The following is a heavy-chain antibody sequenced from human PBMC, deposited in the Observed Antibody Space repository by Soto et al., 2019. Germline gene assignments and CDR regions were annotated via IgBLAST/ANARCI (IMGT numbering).Heavy chain of an antibody. D-gene: IGHD2-15*01. CDR1: GFTFSSYA. V-gene: IGHV3-23*01. CDR2: ISGSGGST. CDR3: AKDLYGGNAAAWFDP. J-gene: IGHJ5*02. Sequence: PGGSLILSCAASGFTFSSYAMGWVRQAPGKGLEWVSAISGSGGSTYYADSVKGRFTISRDNSKNTLYLQMNSLRAEDTAVYYCAKDLYGGNAAAWFDPWGQGTLVTVSS.